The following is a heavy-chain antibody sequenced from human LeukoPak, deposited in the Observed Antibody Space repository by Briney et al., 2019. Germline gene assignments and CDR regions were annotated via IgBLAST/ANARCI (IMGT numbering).Heavy chain of an antibody. V-gene: IGHV3-21*01. D-gene: IGHD6-19*01. J-gene: IGHJ4*02. CDR3: ARDQPQYSSGWYASNDY. Sequence: PGGSLRPSCAASGFTFSFYNMNWVRQARGKGLEWVSSISSSSNYLFYADSVKGRFTISRDNAKNSLFLQMNSLRAEDTAVYYCARDQPQYSSGWYASNDYWGQGTLVTVSS. CDR1: GFTFSFYN. CDR2: ISSSSNYL.